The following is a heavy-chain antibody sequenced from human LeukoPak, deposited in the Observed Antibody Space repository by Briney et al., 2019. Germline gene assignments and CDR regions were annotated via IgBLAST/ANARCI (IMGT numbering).Heavy chain of an antibody. CDR2: IYYSGST. Sequence: SETLSLTCTVSGGSISSGGYYWSWIRQHPGKGLEWIGYIYYSGSTYYNPSLKSRVTISLDTSKNQFSLKLSSVTAADTAVYYCARAYYYDSSGAQNLDYWGQGTLVTVSS. V-gene: IGHV4-31*03. CDR3: ARAYYYDSSGAQNLDY. CDR1: GGSISSGGYY. D-gene: IGHD3-22*01. J-gene: IGHJ4*02.